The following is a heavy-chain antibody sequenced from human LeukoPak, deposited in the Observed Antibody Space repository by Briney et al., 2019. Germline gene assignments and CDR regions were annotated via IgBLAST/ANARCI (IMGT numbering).Heavy chain of an antibody. Sequence: SETLSLTRTVSGGSISGYYWSWIRQPPGKGLQWIGYIYYSGNTKYNPSFNSRVTMSVDTSKNQFSLKLTAVTAADTAVYFCAREGTTGWAFWGQGTLVTVS. D-gene: IGHD1-1*01. CDR2: IYYSGNT. J-gene: IGHJ4*02. CDR3: AREGTTGWAF. V-gene: IGHV4-59*01. CDR1: GGSISGYY.